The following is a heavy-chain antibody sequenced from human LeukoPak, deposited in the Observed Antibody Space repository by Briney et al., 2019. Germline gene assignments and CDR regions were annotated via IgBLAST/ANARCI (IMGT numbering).Heavy chain of an antibody. CDR3: ARSVTSGSYTVDY. J-gene: IGHJ4*02. CDR2: INPSGGSS. D-gene: IGHD3-10*01. Sequence: ASVKVSCKASGYTFTSYYMHWVRQAPGQGLEWMGIINPSGGSSNYAQKFQGRVTMTSDTSTSTVYMELSSLRSEDTAVYYCARSVTSGSYTVDYWGQGTLVTVSS. V-gene: IGHV1-46*01. CDR1: GYTFTSYY.